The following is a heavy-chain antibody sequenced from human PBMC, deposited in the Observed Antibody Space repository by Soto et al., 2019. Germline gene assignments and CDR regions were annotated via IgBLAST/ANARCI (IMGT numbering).Heavy chain of an antibody. Sequence: SETLSLTCTVSGGSISSYYWSWIRQPPGKGLEWIGYIYYSGSTNYNPSLKSRVTISVDTSKNQFSLKLSSVTAADTAVYYCASQDYYGSGRLDYWGQGTLVTVSS. CDR3: ASQDYYGSGRLDY. CDR2: IYYSGST. D-gene: IGHD3-10*01. V-gene: IGHV4-59*01. CDR1: GGSISSYY. J-gene: IGHJ4*02.